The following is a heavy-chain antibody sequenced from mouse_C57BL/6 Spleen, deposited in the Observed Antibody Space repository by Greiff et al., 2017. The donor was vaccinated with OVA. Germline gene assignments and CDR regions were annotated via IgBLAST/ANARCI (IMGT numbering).Heavy chain of an antibody. CDR2: IYPGSGST. CDR3: ARRGFTAQGEFAY. CDR1: GYTFTSYW. Sequence: QVQLQQPGAELVKPGASVKMSCKASGYTFTSYWITWVKQRPGQGLEWIGDIYPGSGSTNYNEKFKSKATLTVDTSSSTAYMQLSSLTSEDSAVYYCARRGFTAQGEFAYWGQGTLVTVSA. D-gene: IGHD3-2*02. V-gene: IGHV1-55*01. J-gene: IGHJ3*01.